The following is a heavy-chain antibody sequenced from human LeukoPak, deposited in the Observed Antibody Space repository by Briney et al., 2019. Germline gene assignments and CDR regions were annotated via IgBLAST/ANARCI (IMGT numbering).Heavy chain of an antibody. J-gene: IGHJ6*02. V-gene: IGHV1-18*01. CDR1: GYTFTSYG. CDR2: ISAYNGNT. CDR3: ARGAGASGYCSGGSCYPNYYGMDV. D-gene: IGHD2-15*01. Sequence: ASVKASCKASGYTFTSYGISWVRQAPGQGLEWMGWISAYNGNTNYAQKLQGRVTMTTDTSTSTAYMELRSLRSDDTAVYYCARGAGASGYCSGGSCYPNYYGMDVWGQGTTVTVSS.